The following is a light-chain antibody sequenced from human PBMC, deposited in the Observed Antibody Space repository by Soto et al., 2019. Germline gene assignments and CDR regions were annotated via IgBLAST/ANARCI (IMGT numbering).Light chain of an antibody. CDR1: QNINTNY. J-gene: IGKJ1*01. CDR3: QHYGSSSWT. CDR2: GAS. V-gene: IGKV3-20*01. Sequence: IVLTQSPGTLSLSPGERATLPCRTSQNINTNYLVWYQQRPGQAPRLLLYGASNRATGIPDRFSGSGSGTDFTLTISRLEPEDFAVYYCQHYGSSSWTFGQGTKVEIK.